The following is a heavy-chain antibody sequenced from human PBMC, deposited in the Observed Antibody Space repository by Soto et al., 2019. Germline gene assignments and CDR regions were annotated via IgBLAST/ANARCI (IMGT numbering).Heavy chain of an antibody. CDR3: AKEVRGLTYYFDY. CDR2: ITGSGGTT. V-gene: IGHV3-23*01. Sequence: PGGSLRLSCAASGFTFSSYAMSWVRQAPGKGLEWVSGITGSGGTTYYAGSVKGRFTISRDNSKNTLFLQMSSLRAEDTAVYYCAKEVRGLTYYFDYWGQGTLVTVSS. J-gene: IGHJ4*02. D-gene: IGHD3-10*01. CDR1: GFTFSSYA.